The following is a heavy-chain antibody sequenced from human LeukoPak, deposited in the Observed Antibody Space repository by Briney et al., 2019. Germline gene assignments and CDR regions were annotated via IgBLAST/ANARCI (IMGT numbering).Heavy chain of an antibody. V-gene: IGHV3-23*01. CDR2: ISGSGGST. CDR1: GFTFSSYA. J-gene: IGHJ4*02. D-gene: IGHD6-13*01. Sequence: GGSLRLSCAASGFTFSSYAMSWVRQAPGKGLEWVSAISGSGGSTYYADSVKGRFTISRDNSKNTLDLQTNSLRAEDTALYYCARPYSSSWENFHYWGQGTLVTVSS. CDR3: ARPYSSSWENFHY.